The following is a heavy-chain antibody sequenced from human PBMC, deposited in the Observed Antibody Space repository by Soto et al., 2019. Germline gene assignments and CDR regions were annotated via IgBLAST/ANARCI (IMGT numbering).Heavy chain of an antibody. V-gene: IGHV4-39*01. CDR3: ARRGYYAISAFDI. D-gene: IGHD2-8*01. CDR1: GGSISSSSYY. Sequence: QLQLQESGPGLVKPSETLSLTCTVSGGSISSSSYYWGWIRQPTGKGLEWIGSIYYSGSTYYNPSLKSRVTISVDPSKNQFSLKLSSVTAADTTVYYCARRGYYAISAFDIWGQGTMVTVSS. J-gene: IGHJ3*02. CDR2: IYYSGST.